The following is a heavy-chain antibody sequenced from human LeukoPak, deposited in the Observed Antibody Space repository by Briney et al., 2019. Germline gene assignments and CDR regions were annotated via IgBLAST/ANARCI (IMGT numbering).Heavy chain of an antibody. D-gene: IGHD2-15*01. CDR2: IYSGGST. Sequence: HPGGSLRLSCAASGFTVSSNYMSWVRQAPGKGLEWVSVIYSGGSTYYADSVKGRFTISRDNSKNTLYLQMNSLRAEDTAVYYCARDWGSVNWFDPWGQGTLVTVSS. CDR3: ARDWGSVNWFDP. J-gene: IGHJ5*02. V-gene: IGHV3-66*01. CDR1: GFTVSSNY.